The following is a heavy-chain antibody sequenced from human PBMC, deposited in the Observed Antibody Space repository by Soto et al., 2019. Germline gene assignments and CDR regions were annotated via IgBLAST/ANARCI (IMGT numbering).Heavy chain of an antibody. CDR1: GVSISNSSYY. J-gene: IGHJ4*02. CDR3: ARHGSN. Sequence: SETLSLTCTVSGVSISNSSYYRGWIRRPPGKGLEWIGTIYYSGITYYNPSLKSRVTISVDTSKNQFSLKLTSVTAADTAVYYCARHGSNWGQGTLVTVS. V-gene: IGHV4-39*01. CDR2: IYYSGIT.